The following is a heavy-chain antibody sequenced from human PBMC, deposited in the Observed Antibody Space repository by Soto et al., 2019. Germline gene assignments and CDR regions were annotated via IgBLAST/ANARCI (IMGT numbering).Heavy chain of an antibody. CDR3: ARGFMITFGGVIPYYFDY. Sequence: GGSLRLSCAASGFTFSSYAMSWVRQAPGKGLEWVSAISGSGGSTYYADSVKGRFTISRDNSKNTLYLQMNSLRAEDTAVYYCARGFMITFGGVIPYYFDYWGQGTLVTVSS. CDR2: ISGSGGST. CDR1: GFTFSSYA. V-gene: IGHV3-23*01. D-gene: IGHD3-16*02. J-gene: IGHJ4*02.